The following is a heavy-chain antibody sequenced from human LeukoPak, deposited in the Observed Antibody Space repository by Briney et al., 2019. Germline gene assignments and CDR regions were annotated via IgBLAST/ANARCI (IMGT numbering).Heavy chain of an antibody. CDR1: GYTFTSYG. V-gene: IGHV1-18*04. CDR3: ARDGYSSSWYSNNWFDP. Sequence: GASVKVSCKASGYTFTSYGINWVRQAPGQGLEWMGWINAYNGNTNYAQKLQGRVTMTTDTSTSTAYMELRSLRSDDTAVYYCARDGYSSSWYSNNWFDPCGQGTLVTVSS. CDR2: INAYNGNT. D-gene: IGHD6-13*01. J-gene: IGHJ5*02.